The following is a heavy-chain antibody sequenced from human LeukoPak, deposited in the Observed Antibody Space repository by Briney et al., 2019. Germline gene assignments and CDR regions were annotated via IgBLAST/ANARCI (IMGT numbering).Heavy chain of an antibody. Sequence: GASVKVSCKASGYTFTSYDINWVRQATGQGLEWMGWMNPNSGNTGYAQKFQGRVTMTRNTSISTAYMELSSLRSEDTAVYYCASSSGVPAAIRPPPFYWGQGTLVTVSS. V-gene: IGHV1-8*01. J-gene: IGHJ4*02. CDR1: GYTFTSYD. CDR3: ASSSGVPAAIRPPPFY. D-gene: IGHD2-2*02. CDR2: MNPNSGNT.